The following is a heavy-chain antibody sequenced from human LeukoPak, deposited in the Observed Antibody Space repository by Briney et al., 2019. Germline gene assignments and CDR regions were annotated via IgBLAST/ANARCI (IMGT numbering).Heavy chain of an antibody. Sequence: GGSLRLSCAASGFTVSSNYMSWVRQAPGKGLEWVSVIYSGGSTYYADSVKGRFTISRDNSKNTLYLQMSSLRAEDTAVYYCARDHGSGYFDPWGQGTLVTVSS. V-gene: IGHV3-53*01. J-gene: IGHJ5*02. CDR2: IYSGGST. CDR1: GFTVSSNY. CDR3: ARDHGSGYFDP. D-gene: IGHD6-19*01.